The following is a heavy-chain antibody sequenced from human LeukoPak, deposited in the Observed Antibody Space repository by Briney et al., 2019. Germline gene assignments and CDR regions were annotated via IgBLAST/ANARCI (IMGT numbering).Heavy chain of an antibody. CDR3: ARAGRIAAAGTPAPYGMDV. V-gene: IGHV1-69*13. Sequence: SVKASCKASGGTFSSYAISWVRQAPGQGLEWMGGIIPIFGTANYAQKFQGRVAITADESTSTAYMELSSLRSEDTAVYYCARAGRIAAAGTPAPYGMDVWGKGTTVTVSS. J-gene: IGHJ6*04. CDR2: IIPIFGTA. D-gene: IGHD6-13*01. CDR1: GGTFSSYA.